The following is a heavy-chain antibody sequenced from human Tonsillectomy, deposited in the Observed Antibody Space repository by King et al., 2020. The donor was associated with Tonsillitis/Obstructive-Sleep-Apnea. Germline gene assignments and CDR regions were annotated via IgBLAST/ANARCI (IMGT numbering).Heavy chain of an antibody. D-gene: IGHD4-11*01. V-gene: IGHV1-18*01. CDR1: GYTFTNHG. CDR3: AVLPLTTRDY. Sequence: QLVQSGAEVKKPGASVKVSCKASGYTFTNHGISWVRQAPGQGLEWMGWISAYDGNTNYAQKLQGRVTMTTDTSTRTPFMELGGLRSDDTAVYYCAVLPLTTRDYWGQGSLVTVSS. CDR2: ISAYDGNT. J-gene: IGHJ4*02.